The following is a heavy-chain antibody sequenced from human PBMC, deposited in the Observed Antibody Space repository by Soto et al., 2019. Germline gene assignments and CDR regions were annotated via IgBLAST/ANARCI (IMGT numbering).Heavy chain of an antibody. Sequence: QVQLVQSGAEVKKPGSSVKVSCKASGGTFSSYAISWVRQAPGQGLEWMGGIIPIFGTANYAQKFQGRVTITADKCTSTAYMELSSLRSEDTDVYYCARYCSSTSCYNPWFCYYGMDVWGQGTTVTVSS. J-gene: IGHJ6*02. CDR2: IIPIFGTA. CDR1: GGTFSSYA. CDR3: ARYCSSTSCYNPWFCYYGMDV. V-gene: IGHV1-69*06. D-gene: IGHD2-2*02.